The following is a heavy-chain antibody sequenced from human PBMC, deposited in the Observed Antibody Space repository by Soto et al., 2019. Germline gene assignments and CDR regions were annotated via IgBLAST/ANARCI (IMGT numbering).Heavy chain of an antibody. CDR1: GFTFSSYA. CDR3: AKDNSSSWYYYGMDV. J-gene: IGHJ6*02. CDR2: ISGSGGST. Sequence: GGSLRLSCAASGFTFSSYAMSWVRQAPGKGREWVSAISGSGGSTYYADSVKGRFTISRDNSKNTLYLQMNSLRAEDTAVYYCAKDNSSSWYYYGMDVWGQGTTVTVSS. D-gene: IGHD6-13*01. V-gene: IGHV3-23*01.